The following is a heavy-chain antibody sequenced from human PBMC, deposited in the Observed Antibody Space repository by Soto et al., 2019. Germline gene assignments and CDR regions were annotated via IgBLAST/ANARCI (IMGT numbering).Heavy chain of an antibody. D-gene: IGHD5-12*01. Sequence: SETLSLTCTVSGGSISSGDYYWSWIRQPPGKGLEWIGYIYYSGSTNYNPSLKSRVTISVDTSKNQFSLKLSSVTAADTAVYYCARVSGYDSGNWFDPWGQGTLVTVSS. CDR2: IYYSGST. J-gene: IGHJ5*02. V-gene: IGHV4-61*08. CDR1: GGSISSGDYY. CDR3: ARVSGYDSGNWFDP.